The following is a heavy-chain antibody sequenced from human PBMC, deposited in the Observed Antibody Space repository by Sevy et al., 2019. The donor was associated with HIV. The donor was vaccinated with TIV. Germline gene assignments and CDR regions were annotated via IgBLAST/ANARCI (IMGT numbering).Heavy chain of an antibody. V-gene: IGHV3-30-3*01. Sequence: GGSLRLSCAASGFTFSSYAMHWVRQAPGKGLEWVAVISYDGSNKYYADSVKGRFTISRENSKNTLYLQMNSLRAEDTAVYYYASGRGPNVLLWFGDLSFQHWGPGTLVTVSS. CDR1: GFTFSSYA. J-gene: IGHJ1*01. D-gene: IGHD3-10*01. CDR2: ISYDGSNK. CDR3: ASGRGPNVLLWFGDLSFQH.